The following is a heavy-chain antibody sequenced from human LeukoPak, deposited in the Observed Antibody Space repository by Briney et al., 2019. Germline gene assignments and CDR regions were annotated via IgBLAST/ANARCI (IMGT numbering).Heavy chain of an antibody. V-gene: IGHV3-74*01. D-gene: IGHD4-17*01. CDR1: GFTFSNYW. J-gene: IGHJ4*02. CDR2: INSDGINT. Sequence: GGSLRLSCAASGFTFSNYWMHWVRQAPGKGLVWVSRINSDGINTSYADSVKGRFTISRDNAKNTLNLQMNSLRPEDAAVYYCARGRLRYYFDYWGQGTLVTVSS. CDR3: ARGRLRYYFDY.